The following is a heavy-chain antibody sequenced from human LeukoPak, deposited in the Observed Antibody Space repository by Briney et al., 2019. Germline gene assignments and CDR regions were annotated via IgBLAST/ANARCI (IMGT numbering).Heavy chain of an antibody. D-gene: IGHD3-22*01. J-gene: IGHJ4*02. CDR2: IIPIFGTA. V-gene: IGHV1-69*05. Sequence: SVKLSCTASGLTFSSYAISWVRQAPGQGLEWMGGIIPIFGTANYAQKLQGRVTFTTAESTSTAFTELSSLRPEATAVSYCSRHYYDDSSGYYFDYWGQGTLVTVSS. CDR1: GLTFSSYA. CDR3: SRHYYDDSSGYYFDY.